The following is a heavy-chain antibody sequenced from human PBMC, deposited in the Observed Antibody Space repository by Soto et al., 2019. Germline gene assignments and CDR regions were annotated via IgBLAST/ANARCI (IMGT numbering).Heavy chain of an antibody. D-gene: IGHD2-15*01. V-gene: IGHV3-30-3*01. CDR1: GFTFSSYA. CDR3: ARVGGNPQYYYGMDV. J-gene: IGHJ6*02. CDR2: ISYDGSNK. Sequence: GGSLRLSCAASGFTFSSYAMHWVRQAPGKGLEWVAVISYDGSNKYYADSVKGRFTISRDNSKNTLYLQMNSLRAEETAVYYCARVGGNPQYYYGMDVWGQGTTVTVSS.